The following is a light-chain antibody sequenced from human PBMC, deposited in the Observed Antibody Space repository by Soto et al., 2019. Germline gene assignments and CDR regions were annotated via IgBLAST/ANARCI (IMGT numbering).Light chain of an antibody. CDR2: KAS. CDR3: KQYNSYPWT. CDR1: QSISSW. J-gene: IGKJ1*01. V-gene: IGKV1-5*03. Sequence: DIQMTQSPSTLSASVGDRVTITCRASQSISSWLAWYQQKPGKAPKLLIYKASSLERGVPSRFSGSGSGTEFPLTISHLQPDDFATYYCKQYNSYPWTFGQGTKVEIK.